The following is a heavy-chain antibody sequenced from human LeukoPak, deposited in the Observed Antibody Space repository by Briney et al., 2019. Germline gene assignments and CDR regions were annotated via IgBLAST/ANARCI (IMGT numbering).Heavy chain of an antibody. J-gene: IGHJ3*02. V-gene: IGHV3-11*01. CDR2: ISSSGSTI. D-gene: IGHD5-12*01. CDR3: AREGGLKVAHAFDI. Sequence: PGGSLRLSCAASGFTLSDYYMSWIRQAPGKGLEWVSYISSSGSTIYYADSVKGRFTISRDNAKNSLYLQMNSLRAEDTAVYYCAREGGLKVAHAFDIWGQGTMVTVSS. CDR1: GFTLSDYY.